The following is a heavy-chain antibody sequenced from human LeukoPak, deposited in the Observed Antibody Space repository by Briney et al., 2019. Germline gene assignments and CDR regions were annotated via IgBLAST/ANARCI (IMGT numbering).Heavy chain of an antibody. D-gene: IGHD6-19*01. CDR3: ARGLGAIAVAYYYYGMDV. CDR2: ISYTGST. Sequence: SETLSLTCNVSGGSVNSGGYYWSWIRQHPGKGLEWIGYISYTGSTYYNPSLKSRVTITRDTSKNQFSLRLSSVTAADTAVYYCARGLGAIAVAYYYYGMDVWGQGTLVTVSS. J-gene: IGHJ6*02. V-gene: IGHV4-31*03. CDR1: GGSVNSGGYY.